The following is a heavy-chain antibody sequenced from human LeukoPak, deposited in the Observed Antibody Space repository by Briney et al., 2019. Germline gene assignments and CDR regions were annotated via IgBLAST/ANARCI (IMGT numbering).Heavy chain of an antibody. CDR3: ARGAKYQPLLYGPYYYYHMDV. Sequence: PSETLSLTCAVYGGSFSGYYWSWIRQPPGKGLEWIGEINHSGSTNYNPSLKSRVTISVDTSKNQFSLKLSSVTAADTAVYYCARGAKYQPLLYGPYYYYHMDVWGKGTTVTVSS. J-gene: IGHJ6*03. V-gene: IGHV4-34*01. CDR2: INHSGST. D-gene: IGHD2-2*01. CDR1: GGSFSGYY.